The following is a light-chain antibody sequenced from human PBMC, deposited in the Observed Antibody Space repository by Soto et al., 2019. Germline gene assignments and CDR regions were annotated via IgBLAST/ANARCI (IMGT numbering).Light chain of an antibody. CDR2: DAS. V-gene: IGKV3-20*01. Sequence: EIVMTKSPATLSVSPGERATLSCRASQSVSSSYLAWYQQKPGQAPRLLIYDASSRATGIPDRFSGSGSGTDFTLTISRLEPEDFTVYYCQQYASSPRTFGQGTKVDIK. J-gene: IGKJ1*01. CDR3: QQYASSPRT. CDR1: QSVSSSY.